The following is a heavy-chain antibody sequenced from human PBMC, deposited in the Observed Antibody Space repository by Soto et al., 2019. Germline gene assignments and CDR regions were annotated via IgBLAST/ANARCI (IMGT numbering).Heavy chain of an antibody. J-gene: IGHJ3*02. Sequence: ASVKVSCKASGYTFTSYGISWVRQAPGQGLEWMGWISAYNGNTNYAQKLQGRVTMTTDTSTSTAYMELRSLRSDDTAVYYCAREGMYYYDSSGYYSDGFDIWGQRTMVTDSS. CDR2: ISAYNGNT. D-gene: IGHD3-22*01. V-gene: IGHV1-18*01. CDR1: GYTFTSYG. CDR3: AREGMYYYDSSGYYSDGFDI.